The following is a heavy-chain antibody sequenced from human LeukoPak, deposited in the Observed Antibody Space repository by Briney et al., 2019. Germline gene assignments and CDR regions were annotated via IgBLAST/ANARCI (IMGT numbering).Heavy chain of an antibody. V-gene: IGHV3-21*01. CDR1: GFTFSSYG. D-gene: IGHD3-9*01. CDR2: ISSSSSYI. Sequence: GGSLRLSCAASGFTFSSYGMHWVRQAPGKGLEWVSSISSSSSYIYYADSVKGRFTISRDNAKNSLSLQMNSLRAEDTAVYYCARVIRYFDWFDYWGQGTLVTVSS. CDR3: ARVIRYFDWFDY. J-gene: IGHJ4*02.